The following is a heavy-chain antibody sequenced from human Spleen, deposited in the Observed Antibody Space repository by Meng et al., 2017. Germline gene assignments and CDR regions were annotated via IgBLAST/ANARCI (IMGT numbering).Heavy chain of an antibody. CDR3: ARSISGADAA. D-gene: IGHD2-21*02. CDR1: GFTFSSYS. Sequence: GGSLRLSCAASGFTFSSYSMNWVRQAPGKGLEWVSSISSSSSYIYYADSVKGRITISRDNAKNSLYLQMNSLRAEDTAVYYCARSISGADAAWGQGTLVTVSS. CDR2: ISSSSSYI. V-gene: IGHV3-21*01. J-gene: IGHJ5*02.